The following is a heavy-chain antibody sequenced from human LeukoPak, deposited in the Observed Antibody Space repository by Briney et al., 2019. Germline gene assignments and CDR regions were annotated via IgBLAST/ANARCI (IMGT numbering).Heavy chain of an antibody. D-gene: IGHD3-22*01. V-gene: IGHV3-66*01. CDR1: GFSVRSNY. CDR3: ASTDITVVVTAYGMAV. CDR2: IYSGGST. J-gene: IGHJ6*02. Sequence: GGSLRLSCAASGFSVRSNYMSWVRQAPGKGLEWVSLIYSGGSTFYADSVKGRFFISRDNSKNTLSLQMNSLRAEDTAVYYCASTDITVVVTAYGMAVWGQGTTVTVSS.